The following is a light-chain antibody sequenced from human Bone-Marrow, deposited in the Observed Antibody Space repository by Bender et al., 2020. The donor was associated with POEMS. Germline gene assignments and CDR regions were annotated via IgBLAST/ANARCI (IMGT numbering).Light chain of an antibody. V-gene: IGLV1-47*01. J-gene: IGLJ3*02. CDR1: NSNIGSHY. Sequence: QSVLTQPPSASGTPGQTVTISCSGSNSNIGSHYVYWYQQLPGAAPTLLIYRSNQRPSGVPDRFSGSKSGNTASLTISGLQAEDEADYNCCSYAGCTTGVFGGGTKLTVL. CDR3: CSYAGCTTGV. CDR2: RSN.